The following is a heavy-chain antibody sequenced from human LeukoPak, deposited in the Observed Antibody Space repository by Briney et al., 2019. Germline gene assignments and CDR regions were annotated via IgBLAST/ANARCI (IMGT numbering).Heavy chain of an antibody. V-gene: IGHV1-69*05. D-gene: IGHD3-22*01. CDR3: ASGKDYYDSSGYFNY. CDR2: IIPIFGTA. CDR1: GGTFSSYA. Sequence: SVKVSCKASGGTFSSYAISWVRQAPGQGLEWMGGIIPIFGTANYAQKFQGRVTITTDESTSTAYMELSSLRSEDTAVYYCASGKDYYDSSGYFNYWGQGTLVTVSS. J-gene: IGHJ4*02.